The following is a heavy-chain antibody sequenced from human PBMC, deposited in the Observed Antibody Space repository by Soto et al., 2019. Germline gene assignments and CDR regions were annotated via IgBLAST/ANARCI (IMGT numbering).Heavy chain of an antibody. J-gene: IGHJ5*02. CDR3: ARAARYYDTSGYYYGWFDP. CDR1: GFSFDSYG. Sequence: ESGGGVVQPGGSLRLSCAASGFSFDSYGMHWVRQAPGKGLEGVAVIWYDGSNKYYTDSVRGRFTVSRDNSKNTLSLQMNSLRAEDTAVYYCARAARYYDTSGYYYGWFDPWGQGTLVTVSS. CDR2: IWYDGSNK. V-gene: IGHV3-33*01. D-gene: IGHD3-22*01.